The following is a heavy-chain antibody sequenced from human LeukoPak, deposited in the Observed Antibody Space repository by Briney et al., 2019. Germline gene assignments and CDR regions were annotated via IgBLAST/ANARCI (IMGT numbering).Heavy chain of an antibody. J-gene: IGHJ4*02. Sequence: GGSLRLSCAASGFTFSSYSMNWVRQAPGKGLEWVSYISSSSSTIYYADSVKGRFTISRDNAKNSLYLQMNSLRDEDTAVYYCARGSEPNTIAAAAPDYWGQGTLATVSS. D-gene: IGHD6-13*01. CDR3: ARGSEPNTIAAAAPDY. CDR1: GFTFSSYS. CDR2: ISSSSSTI. V-gene: IGHV3-48*02.